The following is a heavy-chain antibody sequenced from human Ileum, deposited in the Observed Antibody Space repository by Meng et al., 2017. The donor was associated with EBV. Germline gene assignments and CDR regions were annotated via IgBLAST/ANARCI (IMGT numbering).Heavy chain of an antibody. CDR3: ARVTKPNYYEGGWFDP. CDR2: IYHSGST. D-gene: IGHD3-22*01. CDR1: GGSISSSNW. V-gene: IGHV4-4*02. J-gene: IGHJ5*02. Sequence: QVQLQESGPGLVKPSGTPSLTCAVCGGSISSSNWWSWGRQPPGKGLEWIGEIYHSGSTNYNPSLKSRVTISVDKSKNQFSLKLSSVTAADTAVYYCARVTKPNYYEGGWFDPWGQGTLVTVSP.